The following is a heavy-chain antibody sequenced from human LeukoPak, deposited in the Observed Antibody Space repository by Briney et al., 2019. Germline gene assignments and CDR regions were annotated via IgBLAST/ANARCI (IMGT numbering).Heavy chain of an antibody. CDR1: GYTFTSYY. D-gene: IGHD6-19*01. CDR3: ARDSSGWLGIKYYYYYYGMDV. V-gene: IGHV1-46*01. CDR2: INPSGGST. J-gene: IGHJ6*02. Sequence: ASVKVSYKASGYTFTSYYMHWVRQAPGQGLEWMGIINPSGGSTSYAQKFQGRVTMTRDTSTSTVYMELSSLRSEDTAVYYCARDSSGWLGIKYYYYYYGMDVWGQGTTVTVSS.